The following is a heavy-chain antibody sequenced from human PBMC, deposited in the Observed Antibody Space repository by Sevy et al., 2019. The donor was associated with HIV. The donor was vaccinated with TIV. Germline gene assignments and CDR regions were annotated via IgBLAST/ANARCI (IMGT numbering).Heavy chain of an antibody. V-gene: IGHV3-53*01. D-gene: IGHD5-12*01. Sequence: GGSLRLSCAASGFSVSISYMSWVRQAPGRGLECVSVIYGGGGTYYADSVKGRFTISRDNSKNTMYLQMNSLRAEDTAVYCCARERGDGYNYYSWGQGTLVTVSS. CDR3: ARERGDGYNYYS. CDR2: IYGGGGT. J-gene: IGHJ4*02. CDR1: GFSVSISY.